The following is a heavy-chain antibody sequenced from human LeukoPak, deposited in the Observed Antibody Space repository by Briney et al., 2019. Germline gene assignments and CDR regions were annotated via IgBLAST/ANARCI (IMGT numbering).Heavy chain of an antibody. D-gene: IGHD3-10*01. CDR1: GYTFTRYY. J-gene: IGHJ1*01. CDR2: INPNSGGT. Sequence: ASVKVSFKGSGYTFTRYYVHRVRPAPGQRLEWMGWINPNSGGTSYAQTFQGRVTMTSDTSISTAYMELSGLKSDDTAVYYCVRGVAQGSGDWGQGTLVTVSS. CDR3: VRGVAQGSGD. V-gene: IGHV1-2*02.